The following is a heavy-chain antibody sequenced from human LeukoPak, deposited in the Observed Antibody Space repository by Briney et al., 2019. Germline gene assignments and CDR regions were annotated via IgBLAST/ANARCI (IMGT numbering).Heavy chain of an antibody. J-gene: IGHJ4*02. D-gene: IGHD2-2*01. Sequence: SETLSLTCAVYGGSFSGYNWTYIRQPPGKGLEWIGEINHSGSTNYNPSLTSRVTISVDTSKNQFSLKLSSVPAADTAVYYCARGESSRRTPYNSWGRGTLVTVSS. V-gene: IGHV4-34*01. CDR3: ARGESSRRTPYNS. CDR2: INHSGST. CDR1: GGSFSGYN.